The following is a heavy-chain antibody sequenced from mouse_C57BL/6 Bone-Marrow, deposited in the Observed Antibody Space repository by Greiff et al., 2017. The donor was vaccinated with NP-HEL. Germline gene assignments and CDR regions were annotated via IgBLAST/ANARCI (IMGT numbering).Heavy chain of an antibody. CDR1: GYTFTDYY. J-gene: IGHJ3*01. CDR2: INPYNGGT. CDR3: AVPGTWFAY. Sequence: EVQLQQSGPVLVKPGASVKMSCKASGYTFTDYYMNWVKQSHGKSLEWIGVINPYNGGTSYNQKFKGKATLTVDKSSSTAYMELNSLTSEDSAVYYCAVPGTWFAYWGQGTLVTVSA. D-gene: IGHD4-1*01. V-gene: IGHV1-19*01.